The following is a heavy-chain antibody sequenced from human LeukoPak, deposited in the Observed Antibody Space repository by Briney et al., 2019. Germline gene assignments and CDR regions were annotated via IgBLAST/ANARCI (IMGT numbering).Heavy chain of an antibody. D-gene: IGHD3-22*01. Sequence: ASVKVSCKASGYTFTSYGISWGRQAPGQGLEWMGWISAYNGNTNYAQKLQGRVTMTTDTSTSTAYMELRSLRSDDTAVYYCASRYYYDSSGYYWDAFDIWGQGTMVTVSS. V-gene: IGHV1-18*01. J-gene: IGHJ3*02. CDR2: ISAYNGNT. CDR3: ASRYYYDSSGYYWDAFDI. CDR1: GYTFTSYG.